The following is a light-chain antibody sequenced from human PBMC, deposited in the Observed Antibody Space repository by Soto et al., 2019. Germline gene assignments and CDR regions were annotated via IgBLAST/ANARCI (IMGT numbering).Light chain of an antibody. J-gene: IGKJ1*01. V-gene: IGKV3-15*01. CDR3: QQYNNWPPWT. CDR1: RSVSSN. Sequence: EIVMTQSPATLSVSPGERATLSCRASRSVSSNLAWYQQKPGQAPRLLMYGASTRATGIPARFSGSGSGTEFTLTISSLQSEDFAVYYCQQYNNWPPWTFGQGTKVDIK. CDR2: GAS.